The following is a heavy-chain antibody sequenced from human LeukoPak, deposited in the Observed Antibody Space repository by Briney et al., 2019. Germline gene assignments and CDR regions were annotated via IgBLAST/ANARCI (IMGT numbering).Heavy chain of an antibody. CDR2: IYYSGST. D-gene: IGHD3/OR15-3a*01. CDR1: GGSISSSSYY. J-gene: IGHJ4*02. CDR3: ARGDFWTPGFDY. V-gene: IGHV4-39*07. Sequence: SETLSLTCSVSGGSISSSSYYWGWIRQPPGKGLEWIGSIYYSGSTYYNPSLKSRVTISVDTSKNQFSLKLSSVTAADTAVYYCARGDFWTPGFDYWGQGTLVTVSS.